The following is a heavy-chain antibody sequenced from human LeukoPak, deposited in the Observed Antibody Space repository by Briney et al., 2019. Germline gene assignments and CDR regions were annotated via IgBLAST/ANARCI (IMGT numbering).Heavy chain of an antibody. D-gene: IGHD3-22*01. CDR2: INWNGGST. Sequence: TGGSLRLSCAASGFTFDDYGMSWVRQAPGKGLEWVSGINWNGGSTGYADSVKGRFTISRDNAKNSLYLQMNSLRAEDTALYHCARDYYDSSAFDYWGQGTLVTASS. V-gene: IGHV3-20*01. CDR3: ARDYYDSSAFDY. J-gene: IGHJ4*02. CDR1: GFTFDDYG.